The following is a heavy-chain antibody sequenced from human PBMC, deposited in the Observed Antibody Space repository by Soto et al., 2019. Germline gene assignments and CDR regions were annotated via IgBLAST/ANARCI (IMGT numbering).Heavy chain of an antibody. D-gene: IGHD4-17*01. Sequence: SETLSLTCTVSGGSVDSGRYRWSWGRHLPGKGLEWIGNIFYSGTTYYNRSLRGRLSISMYKSRNKFSLRLSSVTVADTAVYYCAAESYDLRYFDFWGQAALVTVSS. CDR1: GGSVDSGRYR. V-gene: IGHV4-31*03. CDR2: IFYSGTT. CDR3: AAESYDLRYFDF. J-gene: IGHJ4*02.